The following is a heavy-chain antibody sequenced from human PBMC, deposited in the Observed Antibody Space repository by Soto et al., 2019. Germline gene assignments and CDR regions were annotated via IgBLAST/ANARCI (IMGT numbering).Heavy chain of an antibody. D-gene: IGHD6-13*01. Sequence: GGSLRLSCAASGFTFSSYGMHWVRQAPGKGLEWVAVISYDGSNKYYADSVKGRFTISRDNSKNTLYLQMNSLRAEDTAVYYCAKPVAAAGIPYYFDYWGQGTLVTVYS. CDR2: ISYDGSNK. V-gene: IGHV3-30*18. J-gene: IGHJ4*02. CDR3: AKPVAAAGIPYYFDY. CDR1: GFTFSSYG.